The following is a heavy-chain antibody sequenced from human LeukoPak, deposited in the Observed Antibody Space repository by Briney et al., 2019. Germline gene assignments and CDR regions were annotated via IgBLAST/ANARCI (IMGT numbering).Heavy chain of an antibody. D-gene: IGHD6-13*01. CDR2: ISWNSGSI. CDR1: GFTFDDYA. Sequence: GGSLRLSCAASGFTFDDYAMHWVRQAPGKGLEWVSGISWNSGSIGYADSVKGRFTISRDNAKNSLYLQMNSLRAEDTALYYCAKDMVVEAYSSSWTSPIDYWGQGTLVTVSS. CDR3: AKDMVVEAYSSSWTSPIDY. V-gene: IGHV3-9*01. J-gene: IGHJ4*02.